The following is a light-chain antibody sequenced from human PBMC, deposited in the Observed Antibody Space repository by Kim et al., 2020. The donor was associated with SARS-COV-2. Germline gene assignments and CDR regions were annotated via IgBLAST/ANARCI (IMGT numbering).Light chain of an antibody. Sequence: VTRSGRGGSANSGAGYDVHWYRQLPGAAPKRRIYGNGDRPSGVPDRFSGCKSGTSASLASAGLQGEDGADYCCQSYGSSLSGCWVFGGGTQLTVL. CDR1: SANSGAGYD. CDR3: QSYGSSLSGCWV. CDR2: GNG. V-gene: IGLV1-40*01. J-gene: IGLJ3*02.